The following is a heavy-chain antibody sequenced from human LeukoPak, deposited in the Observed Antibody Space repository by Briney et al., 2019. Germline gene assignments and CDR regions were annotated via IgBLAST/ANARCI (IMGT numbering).Heavy chain of an antibody. J-gene: IGHJ6*03. CDR1: GGFISSYY. CDR3: ARVTYSSGWLGYYYYYMDV. D-gene: IGHD6-19*01. Sequence: SETLSLTCTVSGGFISSYYWSWIRQPPGKGLEWIGYIYYSGSTNYNPSLKSRVTISVDTSKNQFSLKLSSVTAADTAVYYCARVTYSSGWLGYYYYYMDVWGKGTTVTISS. V-gene: IGHV4-59*01. CDR2: IYYSGST.